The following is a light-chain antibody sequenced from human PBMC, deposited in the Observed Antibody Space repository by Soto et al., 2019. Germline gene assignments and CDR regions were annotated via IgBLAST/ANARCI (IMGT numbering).Light chain of an antibody. V-gene: IGKV1-39*01. CDR1: QNINTY. Sequence: DIQMTQSPSSLSASVGDRVTITCRASQNINTYLNWYQQKSGKAPKLLIYAASSLQSGVPSRFSGSGSGTDLTLTISSLQPEDFATDYCQQSYSTSPITFGQGTRLEIK. CDR3: QQSYSTSPIT. J-gene: IGKJ5*01. CDR2: AAS.